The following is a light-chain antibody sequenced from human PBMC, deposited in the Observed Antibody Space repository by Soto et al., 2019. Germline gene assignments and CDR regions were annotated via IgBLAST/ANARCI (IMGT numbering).Light chain of an antibody. Sequence: EIVLTQSPATLSLSPGERATLSCRASQSVSSYLAWYQQKPGQAPRLLIYDASNRATGIPARFSGSGSGTDFTLIISSLEPEDFAVYYCQQRSTLFGPGTKVDIK. CDR2: DAS. J-gene: IGKJ3*01. CDR1: QSVSSY. V-gene: IGKV3-11*01. CDR3: QQRSTL.